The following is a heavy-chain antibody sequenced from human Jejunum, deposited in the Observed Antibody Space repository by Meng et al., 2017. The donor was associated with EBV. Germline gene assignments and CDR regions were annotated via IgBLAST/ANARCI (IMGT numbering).Heavy chain of an antibody. D-gene: IGHD1-1*01. CDR1: GGSITSSDW. CDR3: ARGYMWDNRFDP. V-gene: IGHV4-4*02. J-gene: IGHJ5*02. Sequence: QVQLQESGPGLVNPSXXLXLTCAVSGGSITSSDWWTWVRQPPGEGLEWIGEIYHDGSSNYSPSLKSRVTILLDKSENHFSLKLNSVTAADTAVYHCARGYMWDNRFDPWGQGTLVTVS. CDR2: IYHDGSS.